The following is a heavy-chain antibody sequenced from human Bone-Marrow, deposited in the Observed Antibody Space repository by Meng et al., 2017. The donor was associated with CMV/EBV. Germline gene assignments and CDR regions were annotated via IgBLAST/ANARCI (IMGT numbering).Heavy chain of an antibody. D-gene: IGHD6-19*01. CDR2: ISSSGSTI. V-gene: IGHV3-48*03. CDR1: GFTFSSYE. J-gene: IGHJ4*02. Sequence: GGSLRLSCAASGFTFSSYEMNWVRQAPGKGLEWVSYISSSGSTIYYADSVKGRFTISRDNAKNSLYLQMNSLRAEDTAVYYCASSFSGGSSGWWEYCGQGTLVTVSS. CDR3: ASSFSGGSSGWWEY.